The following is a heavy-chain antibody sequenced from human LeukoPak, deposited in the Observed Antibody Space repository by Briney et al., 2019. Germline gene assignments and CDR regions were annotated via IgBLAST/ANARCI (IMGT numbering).Heavy chain of an antibody. CDR1: GGSFSGYY. Sequence: SETLSFTCAVYGGSFSGYYWSWIRQPPGKGLEWIGEINHSGSTNYNPSLKSRVTISVDTSKNQFSLKLSSVTAADTAVYYCARDGSGSYVPTYLDYWGQGTLVTVSS. CDR3: ARDGSGSYVPTYLDY. J-gene: IGHJ4*02. D-gene: IGHD3-10*01. V-gene: IGHV4-34*01. CDR2: INHSGST.